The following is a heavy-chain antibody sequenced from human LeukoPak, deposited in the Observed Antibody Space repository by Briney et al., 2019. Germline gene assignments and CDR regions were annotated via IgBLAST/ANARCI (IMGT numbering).Heavy chain of an antibody. CDR1: GGSLSGYY. V-gene: IGHV4-34*01. CDR3: ARYGPGSGTFPTPWYFAY. Sequence: SETLSLTCSVSGGSLSGYYWTWLRQPPGKGLEWIGEINLSGTTNYNPSLMSRVTISVDTSKNQFSLKLSSVTAADTAMYYCARYGPGSGTFPTPWYFAYWGQGTLVTVSS. D-gene: IGHD1-26*01. J-gene: IGHJ4*02. CDR2: INLSGTT.